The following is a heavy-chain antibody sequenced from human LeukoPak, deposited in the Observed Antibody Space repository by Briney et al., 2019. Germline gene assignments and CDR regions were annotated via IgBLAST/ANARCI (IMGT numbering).Heavy chain of an antibody. CDR3: ARAPLEWLYLLDY. CDR2: TYYSGST. J-gene: IGHJ4*02. D-gene: IGHD3-3*01. Sequence: SETLSLTCTVSGGSISSGGYYWSWIRQHPGKGLEWIGYTYYSGSTYYNPSLKSRVTISVDTSKNQFSLKLSSVTAADTAVYYCARAPLEWLYLLDYWGQGTLVTVSS. V-gene: IGHV4-31*03. CDR1: GGSISSGGYY.